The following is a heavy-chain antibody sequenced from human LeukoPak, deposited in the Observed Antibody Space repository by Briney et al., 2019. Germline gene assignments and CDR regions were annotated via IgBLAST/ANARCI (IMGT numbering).Heavy chain of an antibody. J-gene: IGHJ5*02. CDR2: IYHSGST. D-gene: IGHD6-13*01. V-gene: IGHV4-38-2*02. CDR1: GYSISSGYY. CDR3: AREGDSNSVGWFDP. Sequence: PSETLSLTCTVSGYSISSGYYWGWIRQPPGKGLEWIGSIYHSGSTYYNPSLKSRVTISVDTSKNQFSLKLSSVTAADTAVYYCAREGDSNSVGWFDPWGQGTLVTVSS.